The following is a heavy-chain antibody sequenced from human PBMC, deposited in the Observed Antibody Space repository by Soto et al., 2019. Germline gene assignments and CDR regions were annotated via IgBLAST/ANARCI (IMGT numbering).Heavy chain of an antibody. Sequence: QITLRESGPTRVKPTQTLTLTCTFSGFSLSARPVAVGWIRQPPGKALERLALIYWDDDKRYSPSLMSRLTITKDTSKTQVVLTMTNMDPLDKAIYYCVHRAVIDGNWNGGYFGYWGQGALVTVSS. CDR1: GFSLSARPVA. V-gene: IGHV2-5*02. CDR3: VHRAVIDGNWNGGYFGY. J-gene: IGHJ4*02. D-gene: IGHD1-1*01. CDR2: IYWDDDK.